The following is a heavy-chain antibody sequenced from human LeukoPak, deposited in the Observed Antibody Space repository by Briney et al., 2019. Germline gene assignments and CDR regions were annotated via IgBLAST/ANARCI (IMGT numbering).Heavy chain of an antibody. CDR2: IYYSGST. Sequence: PSETLSLTCTVAGGSISSYCWSWIRQPPGKGLEWIGYIYYSGSTNYNPSLKSRVTISVDTSKNQFSLKLSSVTAADTAVYYCARGSSGWQFDYWGQGTLVTVSS. CDR3: ARGSSGWQFDY. V-gene: IGHV4-59*01. D-gene: IGHD6-19*01. CDR1: GGSISSYC. J-gene: IGHJ4*02.